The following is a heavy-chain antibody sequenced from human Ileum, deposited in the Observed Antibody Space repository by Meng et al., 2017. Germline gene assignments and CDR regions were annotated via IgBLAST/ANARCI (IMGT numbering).Heavy chain of an antibody. CDR1: GFTFSSHG. CDR2: IWYDGRNQ. D-gene: IGHD3-9*01. V-gene: IGHV3-33*01. Sequence: SLKFSCTSSGFTFSSHGMHWVRQAPGKGLEWVAFIWYDGRNQYTADSVKGRFTISRDNSKNTLYIQMNSLRAEDTAVYYCATWAGSDHRIAWSGPFGYWGQGTLVTVSS. J-gene: IGHJ4*02. CDR3: ATWAGSDHRIAWSGPFGY.